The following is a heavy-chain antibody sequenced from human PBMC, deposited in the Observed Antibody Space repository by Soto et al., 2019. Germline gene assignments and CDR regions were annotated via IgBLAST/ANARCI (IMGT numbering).Heavy chain of an antibody. D-gene: IGHD2-2*02. Sequence: SETLSLTCTVSGGSISSGGYYWSWIRQHPGKGLEWIGYIYYSGSTYYNPSLKSRVTISVDTSKNQFSLKLSSVTAADTAVYYCARFPVPAAIEYYYYYGMDVWGQGTTVTV. J-gene: IGHJ6*02. CDR1: GGSISSGGYY. CDR3: ARFPVPAAIEYYYYYGMDV. CDR2: IYYSGST. V-gene: IGHV4-31*03.